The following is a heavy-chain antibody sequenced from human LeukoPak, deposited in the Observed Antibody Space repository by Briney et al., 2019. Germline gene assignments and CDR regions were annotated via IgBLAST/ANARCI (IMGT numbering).Heavy chain of an antibody. CDR1: GFTFSSYS. V-gene: IGHV3-48*01. Sequence: GGSLRLSCAASGFTFSSYSMNWVRQAPGKGLEWVSYISSSSSTIYYADSVKGRFTISRDNAKNSLYLQMNSLRAEDTAVYYCAKNPHYYDSSGYYYLSWFDPWGQGTLVTVSS. D-gene: IGHD3-22*01. CDR3: AKNPHYYDSSGYYYLSWFDP. J-gene: IGHJ5*02. CDR2: ISSSSSTI.